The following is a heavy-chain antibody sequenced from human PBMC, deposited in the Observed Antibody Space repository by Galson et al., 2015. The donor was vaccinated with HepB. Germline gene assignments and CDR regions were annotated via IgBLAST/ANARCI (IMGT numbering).Heavy chain of an antibody. CDR3: ARLRSGSGRYFDY. CDR1: GYSFTSYW. V-gene: IGHV5-51*01. Sequence: QSGAEVKKPGESLKISCKASGYSFTSYWTGWVRQMPGKGLEWMGVIYPGDSDTTYSASFQGQVTISVDKSISTAYLQWSSLKTSDTAIYYCARLRSGSGRYFDYWGQGTLVSVSS. D-gene: IGHD1-26*01. J-gene: IGHJ4*02. CDR2: IYPGDSDT.